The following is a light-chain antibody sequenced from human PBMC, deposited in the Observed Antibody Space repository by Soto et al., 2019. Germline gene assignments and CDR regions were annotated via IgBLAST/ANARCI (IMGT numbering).Light chain of an antibody. CDR3: AAWDDSLNGRGV. V-gene: IGLV1-44*01. Sequence: QSVLPQPPPASGTPGQRVTLSCSGSSSNIGSNTVNWYQQLPGPAPKLLIYSNNQRPSGVPDRFCGSRSGTSASLGISGLQSEDEGDYYCAAWDDSLNGRGVFGGGTKLTVL. CDR1: SSNIGSNT. CDR2: SNN. J-gene: IGLJ3*02.